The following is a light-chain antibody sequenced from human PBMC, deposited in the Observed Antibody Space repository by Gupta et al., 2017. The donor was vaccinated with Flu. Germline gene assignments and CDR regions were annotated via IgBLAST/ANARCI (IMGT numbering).Light chain of an antibody. CDR3: ASWDSSLREWV. CDR2: QNG. J-gene: IGLJ3*02. V-gene: IGLV10-54*03. CDR1: NNKGSKQG. Sequence: ATTNRHGNNNKGSKQGATWPAQPPHHPPQLLSHQNGKPPSRIPERFAASRAGNSPLLTITGLQAEDEADYYCASWDSSLREWVFGGGTRLTVL.